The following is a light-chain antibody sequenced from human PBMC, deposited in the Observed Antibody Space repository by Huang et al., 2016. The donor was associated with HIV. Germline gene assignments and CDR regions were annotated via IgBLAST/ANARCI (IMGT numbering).Light chain of an antibody. Sequence: EIVMTQSPATLSVSPGERATLSCRASQSVSSNLAWYQQIPGQAPRLHIYDASTRATGLPARFSGSGSGTKFTLIISSLQSEDFAVYHCQQYDNWPGTFGQGTKVEI. CDR1: QSVSSN. J-gene: IGKJ1*01. CDR3: QQYDNWPGT. V-gene: IGKV3-15*01. CDR2: DAS.